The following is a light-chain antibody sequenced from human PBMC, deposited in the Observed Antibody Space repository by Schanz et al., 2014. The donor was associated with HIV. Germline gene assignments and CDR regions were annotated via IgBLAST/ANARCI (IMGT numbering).Light chain of an antibody. Sequence: IVLTQSPGTLSLSPGEKATLSCKASQSINNDYLAWYQQKPGQAPRHLIYGASTRATGIPDRFSGSGSGTDFTLTISRLEPEDFAVYYCQQYGTSPRTFGQGTKVEIK. V-gene: IGKV3-20*01. CDR3: QQYGTSPRT. J-gene: IGKJ1*01. CDR1: QSINNDY. CDR2: GAS.